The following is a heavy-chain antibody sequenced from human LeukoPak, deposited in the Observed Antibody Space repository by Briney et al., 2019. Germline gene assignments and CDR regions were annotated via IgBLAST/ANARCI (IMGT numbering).Heavy chain of an antibody. J-gene: IGHJ4*02. V-gene: IGHV3-48*03. CDR1: GFTFSSYE. D-gene: IGHD4-23*01. CDR3: ARTVARIGY. CDR2: SSSSGSTI. Sequence: PGGSLRLSCAASGFTFSSYEMNCVRQAPGQGLECVSHSSSSGSTIYYTVSVKGRFTISRDNSKNSLYLQMNSLRAEDTAIYYCARTVARIGYWGQGTLVTVSS.